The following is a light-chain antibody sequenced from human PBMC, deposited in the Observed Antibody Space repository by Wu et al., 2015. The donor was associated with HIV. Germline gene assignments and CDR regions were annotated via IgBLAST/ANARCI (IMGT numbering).Light chain of an antibody. CDR3: QQYGHSLWT. Sequence: EIVLTQSPGTLSLSPGERATLSCRASQSVSSYYLAWYQQKPGQAPRLLMYGASNRATGIPDRFSGSGSGTDFTLTVSRLEPEDFAVYYCQQYGHSLWTLGQGTKVEIK. CDR2: GAS. J-gene: IGKJ1*01. V-gene: IGKV3-20*01. CDR1: QSVSSYY.